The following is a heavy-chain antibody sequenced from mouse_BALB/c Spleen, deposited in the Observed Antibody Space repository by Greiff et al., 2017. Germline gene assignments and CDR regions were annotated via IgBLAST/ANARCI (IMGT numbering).Heavy chain of an antibody. CDR1: GFTFSSYG. CDR3: ARHPYGSRRDYYAMDY. CDR2: ISSGGSYT. V-gene: IGHV5-6*01. J-gene: IGHJ4*01. Sequence: EVKVVESGGDLVKPGGSLKLSCAASGFTFSSYGMSWVRQTPDKRLEWVATISSGGSYTYYPDSVKGRFTISRDNAKNTLYLQMSSLKSEDTAMYYCARHPYGSRRDYYAMDYWGQGTSVTVSS. D-gene: IGHD1-1*01.